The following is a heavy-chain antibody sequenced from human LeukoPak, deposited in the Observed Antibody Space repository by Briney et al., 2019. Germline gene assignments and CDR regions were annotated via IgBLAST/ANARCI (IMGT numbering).Heavy chain of an antibody. Sequence: ETLSLTCTVSGGSISSSSYYWGWIRQPPGKGLEWVSIISSGSSAIFSADALKGRFTISRDDAKNLLYLDMNSLRAEDTAVYYCARGHTAVTRHFDFWGQGTLVTVSS. CDR2: ISSGSSAI. CDR3: ARGHTAVTRHFDF. V-gene: IGHV3-21*01. D-gene: IGHD4-17*01. J-gene: IGHJ4*02. CDR1: GGSISSSS.